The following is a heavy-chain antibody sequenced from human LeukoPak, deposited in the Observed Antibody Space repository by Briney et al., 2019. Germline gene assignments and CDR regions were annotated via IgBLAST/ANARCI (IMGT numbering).Heavy chain of an antibody. CDR3: ARDGYSGYDFSLSLDY. CDR1: GFTFSSYA. V-gene: IGHV3-30*04. D-gene: IGHD5-12*01. CDR2: ISYDGSNK. Sequence: PGGSLRLSCAASGFTFSSYAMHWVRQAPGKGLEWVAVISYDGSNKYYADSVKGRFTISRDNSKNTLYLQMNSLRAEDTAVYYCARDGYSGYDFSLSLDYWGQGTLVTVSS. J-gene: IGHJ4*02.